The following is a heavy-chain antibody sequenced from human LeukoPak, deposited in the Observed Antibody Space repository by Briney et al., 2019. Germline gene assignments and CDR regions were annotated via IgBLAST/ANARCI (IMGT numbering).Heavy chain of an antibody. CDR2: ISGSGGST. CDR1: GFTFSSYA. CDR3: ARGGYSYGADLDY. D-gene: IGHD5-18*01. J-gene: IGHJ4*02. Sequence: GGSLRLSCAASGFTFSSYAMSWVRQAPGKGLEWVSAISGSGGSTYYADSVKGRFTISRDNAKNSLYLQMNSLRAEDTAVYYCARGGYSYGADLDYWGQGTLVTVSS. V-gene: IGHV3-23*01.